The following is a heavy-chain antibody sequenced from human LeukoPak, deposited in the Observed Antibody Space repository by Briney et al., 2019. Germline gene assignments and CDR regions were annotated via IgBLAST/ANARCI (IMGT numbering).Heavy chain of an antibody. CDR3: AEDAYSSNWYYFDY. V-gene: IGHV3-9*01. CDR2: ISWNSGNI. CDR1: GFTFDDYA. D-gene: IGHD6-13*01. J-gene: IGHJ4*02. Sequence: GRSLRLSCAASGFTFDDYAMHWVRQAPGKGLEWVSGISWNSGNIGYADSVKGRFTISRDNAKNSLYLQMNSLRAEDTALYYCAEDAYSSNWYYFDYWGQGTLVTVSS.